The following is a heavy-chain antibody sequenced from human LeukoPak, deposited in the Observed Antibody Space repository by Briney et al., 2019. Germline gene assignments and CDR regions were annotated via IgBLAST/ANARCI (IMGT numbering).Heavy chain of an antibody. J-gene: IGHJ4*02. Sequence: SVKVSCKASGGTFSSYAISWVRQAPGQGLEWMGGIIPIFGTANYAQKFQGRVTMTEDTSTDTAYMELSSLRSEDTAVYYCATGARLQTIPPSFDYWGQGTLVTVSS. D-gene: IGHD5-24*01. CDR3: ATGARLQTIPPSFDY. CDR2: IIPIFGTA. CDR1: GGTFSSYA. V-gene: IGHV1-69*06.